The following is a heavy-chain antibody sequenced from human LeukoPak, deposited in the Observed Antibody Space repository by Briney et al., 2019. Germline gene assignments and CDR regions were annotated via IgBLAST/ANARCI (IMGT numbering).Heavy chain of an antibody. CDR3: ARRLTQYDCFDP. V-gene: IGHV6-1*01. D-gene: IGHD2-2*01. CDR1: GDSVSSNSVT. Sequence: SQTLSLTSAISGDSVSSNSVTWNWIRQSPSRGLEWLGRTYYRSTWYNDYAVSVRGRITVNPDTSKNQFSLYLNSVTPEDTAVYYCARRLTQYDCFDPWGQGILVTVSS. J-gene: IGHJ5*02. CDR2: TYYRSTWYN.